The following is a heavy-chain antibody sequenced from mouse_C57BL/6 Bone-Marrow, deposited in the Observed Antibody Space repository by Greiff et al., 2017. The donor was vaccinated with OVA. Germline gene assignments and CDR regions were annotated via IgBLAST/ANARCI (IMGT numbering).Heavy chain of an antibody. CDR3: TSHVYYGRGFDY. Sequence: EVKLMESGAELVRPGASVKLSCTASGFNIKDDYMHWVKQRPEQGLEWIGWIDPENGDTEYASKFQGKATITADTSSNTAYLQLSSLTSEDTAVYYGTSHVYYGRGFDYWGQGTTLTVSS. J-gene: IGHJ2*01. CDR1: GFNIKDDY. D-gene: IGHD1-1*01. V-gene: IGHV14-4*01. CDR2: IDPENGDT.